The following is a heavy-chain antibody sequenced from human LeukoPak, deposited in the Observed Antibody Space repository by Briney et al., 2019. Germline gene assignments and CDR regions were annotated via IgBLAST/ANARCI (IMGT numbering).Heavy chain of an antibody. CDR1: GFTFSSHS. Sequence: GGSLRLSCAASGFTFSSHSMSWVRQAPGKGLEWVSAISGSGGSTYYADSVKGRFTMSRDNSKNTLYLQMNSLRAEDTAVYYCAKVLVGTTCFEYWGQGTLVTVSS. J-gene: IGHJ4*02. D-gene: IGHD1-7*01. CDR2: ISGSGGST. V-gene: IGHV3-23*01. CDR3: AKVLVGTTCFEY.